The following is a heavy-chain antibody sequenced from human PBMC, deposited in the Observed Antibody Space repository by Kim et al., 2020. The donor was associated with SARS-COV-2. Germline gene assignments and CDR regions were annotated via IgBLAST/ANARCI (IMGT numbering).Heavy chain of an antibody. CDR3: ARGGATFGGVIVKLGLDY. D-gene: IGHD3-16*02. J-gene: IGHJ4*02. CDR2: ISSSSSYI. Sequence: GGSLRLSCAASGFTFSSYSMNWVRQAPGKGLEWVSSISSSSSYIYYADSVKGRFTISRDNAKNSLYLQMNSLRAEDTAVYYCARGGATFGGVIVKLGLDYWGQGTLVTVSS. V-gene: IGHV3-21*01. CDR1: GFTFSSYS.